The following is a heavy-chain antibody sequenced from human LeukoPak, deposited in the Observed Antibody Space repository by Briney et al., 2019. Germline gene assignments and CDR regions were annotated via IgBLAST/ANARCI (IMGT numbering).Heavy chain of an antibody. D-gene: IGHD6-19*01. CDR2: IYYSGST. CDR3: ARSIAVAGNFDY. Sequence: PSETLSLTYTVSGGSISSYYWSWIRQPPGKGLEWIGYIYYSGSTNYNPSLKSRVTISVDTSKNQFSLKLSSVTAADTAVYYCARSIAVAGNFDYWGQGTLVTVSS. J-gene: IGHJ4*02. CDR1: GGSISSYY. V-gene: IGHV4-59*01.